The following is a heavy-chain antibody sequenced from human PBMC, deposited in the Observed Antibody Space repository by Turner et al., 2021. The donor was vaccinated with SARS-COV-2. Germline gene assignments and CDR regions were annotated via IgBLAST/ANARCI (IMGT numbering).Heavy chain of an antibody. CDR3: ARGDDPRKSGVV. Sequence: QVQLQQWGAGPLKPSETLSLICAVNGGSLSGYYWTWIRQPPGEGLKWIGGVDTYGTTYYNPALKSRVTMSVNTSKNQISLKLDSVTAADTAFYYCARGDDPRKSGVVWGQGTLVTVSS. V-gene: IGHV4-34*01. CDR2: VDTYGTT. D-gene: IGHD3-3*01. J-gene: IGHJ4*02. CDR1: GGSLSGYY.